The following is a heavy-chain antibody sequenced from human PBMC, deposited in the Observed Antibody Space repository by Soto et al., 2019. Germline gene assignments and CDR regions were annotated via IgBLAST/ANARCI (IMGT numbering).Heavy chain of an antibody. J-gene: IGHJ5*02. CDR2: IIPIFGTA. D-gene: IGHD6-13*01. CDR3: AREGGRKQQMALS. V-gene: IGHV1-69*13. Sequence: SVKVSCKASGGTFSSYAISWVRQAPGQGLEWMGGIIPIFGTANYAQKFQGRVTITADESTSTAYMELSSLRSEDTAVYYCAREGGRKQQMALSWGQGALVTVSS. CDR1: GGTFSSYA.